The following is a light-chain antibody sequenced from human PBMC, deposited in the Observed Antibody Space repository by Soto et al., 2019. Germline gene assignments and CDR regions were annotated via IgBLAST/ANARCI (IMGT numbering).Light chain of an antibody. CDR1: SSNIGSNT. V-gene: IGLV1-44*01. J-gene: IGLJ3*02. CDR2: SNN. CDR3: AAWDDILNGRRV. Sequence: QSVLTQPPSASGTPGQRVTISCSGSSSNIGSNTVNWYQQLPGTAPKLLIYSNNQRPSGVPDRFSGSKSGTSASLAISGFQSEDEADYYCAAWDDILNGRRVFGGGTKLTVL.